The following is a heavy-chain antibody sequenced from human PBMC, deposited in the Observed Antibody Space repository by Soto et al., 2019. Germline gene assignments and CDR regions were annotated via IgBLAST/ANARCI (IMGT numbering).Heavy chain of an antibody. V-gene: IGHV3-7*01. CDR1: XXXXXXXX. Sequence: GGSLXLSXXASXXXXXXXXXXXXXQXPGXGLEWVXXXXQDGSXKYTVGSVKGRFTISRNNAKNSLYLQMNSLRAEDTAVYYCARRYYDFWSGYYTYYYYYYYMDVWGKGTTVTVSS. CDR2: XXQDGSXK. CDR3: ARRYYDFWSGYYTYYYYYYYMDV. D-gene: IGHD3-3*01. J-gene: IGHJ6*03.